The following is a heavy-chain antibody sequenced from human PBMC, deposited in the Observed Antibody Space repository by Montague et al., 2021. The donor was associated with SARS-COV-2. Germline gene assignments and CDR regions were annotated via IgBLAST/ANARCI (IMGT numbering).Heavy chain of an antibody. CDR3: APKGSGRSDLAY. J-gene: IGHJ4*02. V-gene: IGHV4-4*02. CDR2: IYHNRST. D-gene: IGHD1-26*01. CDR1: GGSIRAHNW. Sequence: SETLSLTCSVSGGSIRAHNWWACVCLPATRGLGMVVEIYHNRSTKYKPSLKSRVSMSVDKSWNQFSLRMPSVTAADTAIYYCAPKGSGRSDLAYWGQGTLVTVSS.